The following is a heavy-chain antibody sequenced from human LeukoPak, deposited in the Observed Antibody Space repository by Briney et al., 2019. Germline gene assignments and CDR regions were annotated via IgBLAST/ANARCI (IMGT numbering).Heavy chain of an antibody. D-gene: IGHD2-15*01. CDR1: GFPFSNYA. V-gene: IGHV3-23*01. J-gene: IGHJ4*02. Sequence: GGSLRLSCAASGFPFSNYAMSWVRQAPGKGLEWVSGLSGSGSGTYYADSVKGRFTISRDNAKNSLYLQMNSLRDEDTAVYYCARAACRGGSCYSGYWGQGTLVTVSS. CDR3: ARAACRGGSCYSGY. CDR2: LSGSGSGT.